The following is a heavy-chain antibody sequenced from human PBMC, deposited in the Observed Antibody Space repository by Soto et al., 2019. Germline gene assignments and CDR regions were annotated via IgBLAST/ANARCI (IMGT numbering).Heavy chain of an antibody. CDR2: TYYRTNWHN. D-gene: IGHD3-10*01. CDR3: ATDRAQYGMDV. J-gene: IGHJ6*02. V-gene: IGHV6-1*01. Sequence: QVQLQQSGPRLVKPSQTLSLTCAISGDSVSSKSGAWNWIRQSPSRGLEWLGRTYYRTNWHNDSAVSVRSRIIINPDTSKNHFSLQLHSVTPEDTAVYYCATDRAQYGMDVWGQGTTVTVSS. CDR1: GDSVSSKSGA.